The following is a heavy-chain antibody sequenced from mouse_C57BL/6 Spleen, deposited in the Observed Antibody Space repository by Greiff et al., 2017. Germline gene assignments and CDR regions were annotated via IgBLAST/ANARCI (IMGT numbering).Heavy chain of an antibody. D-gene: IGHD1-1*01. Sequence: VQLKVSGPELVKPGASVKIPCKASGYTFTDYNMDWVKQSHGKSLEWIGDINPNNGGTIYNQKFKGKATLTVDKSSSTAYMELRSLTSEDTAVYYCARHYGSRGYFDVWGTGTTVTVSS. CDR3: ARHYGSRGYFDV. CDR2: INPNNGGT. V-gene: IGHV1-18*01. CDR1: GYTFTDYN. J-gene: IGHJ1*03.